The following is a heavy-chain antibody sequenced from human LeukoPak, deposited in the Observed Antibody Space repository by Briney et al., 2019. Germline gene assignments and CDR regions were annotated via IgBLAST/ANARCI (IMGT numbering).Heavy chain of an antibody. CDR2: ISSSSSYI. D-gene: IGHD3-3*01. J-gene: IGHJ4*02. Sequence: GGSLRLSCAASGFTFSSYSMSWVRQAPGKGLEWVSSISSSSSYIYYADSVKGRFTISGDNAKNSLYLQMNSLRAEDTAVYYCARDIGYDFWSGYYTGRRVSLFDYWGQGTLVTVSS. CDR1: GFTFSSYS. CDR3: ARDIGYDFWSGYYTGRRVSLFDY. V-gene: IGHV3-21*01.